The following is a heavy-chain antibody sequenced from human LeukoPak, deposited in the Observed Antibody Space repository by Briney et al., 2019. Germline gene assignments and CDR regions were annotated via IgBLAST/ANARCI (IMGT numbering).Heavy chain of an antibody. J-gene: IGHJ3*02. D-gene: IGHD5-24*01. V-gene: IGHV4-59*01. Sequence: PSETLSLTCTVSGGSISSYYWSWIRQPPGKGLEWIGYIYHSGSTNYNPSLKSRVTISVDTSKNQFSLKLSSVTAADTAVYYCARSRDGYNSNAFDIWGQGTMVTVSS. CDR3: ARSRDGYNSNAFDI. CDR1: GGSISSYY. CDR2: IYHSGST.